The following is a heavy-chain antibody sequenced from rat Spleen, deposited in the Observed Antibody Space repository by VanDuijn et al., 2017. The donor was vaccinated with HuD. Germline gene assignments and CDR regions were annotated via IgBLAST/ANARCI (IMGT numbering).Heavy chain of an antibody. J-gene: IGHJ3*01. CDR3: ARQYVYYGSKSSNWFTY. D-gene: IGHD1-6*01. Sequence: EVQLVESGGDLVQPGRSLKLSCAASGFTFSNYDIHWIRQAPTKGLEWVASISPTGGNTYYRDSVKGRFTISRDNAKSTLYLQMDSLRSEDTATYYCARQYVYYGSKSSNWFTYWGQGTLVTVSS. CDR1: GFTFSNYD. V-gene: IGHV5-19*01. CDR2: ISPTGGNT.